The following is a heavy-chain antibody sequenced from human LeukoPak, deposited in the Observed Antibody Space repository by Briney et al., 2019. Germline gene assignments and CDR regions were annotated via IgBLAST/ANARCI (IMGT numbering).Heavy chain of an antibody. CDR2: INHSGST. D-gene: IGHD3-10*01. CDR1: GGSFSGYY. Sequence: SPSETLSLTCAVYGGSFSGYYWSWIRQPPGKGLEWIGEINHSGSTNYNPSLKSRVTISVDTSKNQFSLKLSSVTAADTAVYYCARARKLYYYGSGSYYRYWGQGTLVTVSS. V-gene: IGHV4-34*01. CDR3: ARARKLYYYGSGSYYRY. J-gene: IGHJ4*02.